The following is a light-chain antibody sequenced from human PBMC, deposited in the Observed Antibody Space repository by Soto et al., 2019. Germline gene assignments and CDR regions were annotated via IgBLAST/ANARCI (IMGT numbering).Light chain of an antibody. J-gene: IGKJ4*01. CDR1: QSVFYTSNNKNY. V-gene: IGKV4-1*01. CDR2: WAS. CDR3: QQYYSLPLT. Sequence: DIVMTQSPDSLAVSLGERATINCKSSQSVFYTSNNKNYLAWYQQIPGQPPKLLIYWASTRESGVPDRFSGSGSGTDFTLTISSLQAEDVAVYYCQQYYSLPLTFGGGTKVEIK.